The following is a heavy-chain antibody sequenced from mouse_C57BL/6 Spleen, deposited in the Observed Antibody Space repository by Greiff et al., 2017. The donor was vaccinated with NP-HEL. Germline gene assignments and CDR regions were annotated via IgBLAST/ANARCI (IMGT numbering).Heavy chain of an antibody. J-gene: IGHJ3*01. CDR2: IYPGDGDT. CDR1: GYAFSSYW. V-gene: IGHV1-80*01. D-gene: IGHD2-3*01. Sequence: VQLQQSGAELVKPGASVKISCKASGYAFSSYWMNWVKQRPGKGLEWIGQIYPGDGDTNYNGKFKGKATLTADKSSSTAYMQLSSLTSEDSAVYFCARSPIYDGPAWFAYWGQGTLVTVSA. CDR3: ARSPIYDGPAWFAY.